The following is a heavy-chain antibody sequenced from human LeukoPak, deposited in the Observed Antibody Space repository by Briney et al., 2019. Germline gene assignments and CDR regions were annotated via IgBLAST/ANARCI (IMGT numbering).Heavy chain of an antibody. D-gene: IGHD2-15*01. CDR3: ARDMGYCSGGSCYHGGYSGGY. CDR1: GYTFIDYY. Sequence: ASVKVSCKASGYTFIDYYMHWVRQAPGQGLEWMGWIDPDSGGTNYAQKFQGRVTMTRDTSISTAYMELSRLRSDDTAVYYCARDMGYCSGGSCYHGGYSGGYWGQGTLVTVSS. J-gene: IGHJ4*02. CDR2: IDPDSGGT. V-gene: IGHV1-2*02.